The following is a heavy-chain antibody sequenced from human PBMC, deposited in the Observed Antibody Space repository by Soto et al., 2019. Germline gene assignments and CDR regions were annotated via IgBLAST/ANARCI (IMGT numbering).Heavy chain of an antibody. V-gene: IGHV4-31*03. CDR1: GASVSSASYH. D-gene: IGHD5-12*01. J-gene: IGHJ4*02. CDR3: ATSTAGGSGRGY. CDR2: ITGSP. Sequence: QVQLQESGPGLVEPSQTLSLTCTVSGASVSSASYHWSWIRQHPGKGLEWIGYITGSPYYNPSLKSRVTISLDTSRNHFTLELSSVTAADTAVYYGATSTAGGSGRGYWGQGTLVTVSS.